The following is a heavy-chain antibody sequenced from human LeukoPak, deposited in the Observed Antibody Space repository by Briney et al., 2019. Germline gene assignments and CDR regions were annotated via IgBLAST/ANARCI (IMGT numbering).Heavy chain of an antibody. V-gene: IGHV1-18*01. CDR1: GYTFTSYG. CDR3: ARGGSSGYYPDAFDI. Sequence: ASVQVSCKASGYTFTSYGISWVRQAPGQGVEGMGSISAYNGNTNYAKKLQGRVTMTTDTSTSTAYMELRSLRSDDTAVYYCARGGSSGYYPDAFDIWGQGTMVTVSS. D-gene: IGHD3-22*01. CDR2: ISAYNGNT. J-gene: IGHJ3*02.